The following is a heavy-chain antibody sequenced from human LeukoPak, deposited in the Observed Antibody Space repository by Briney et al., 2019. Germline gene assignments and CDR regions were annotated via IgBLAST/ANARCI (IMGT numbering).Heavy chain of an antibody. D-gene: IGHD2-15*01. CDR2: IHHSGES. CDR3: ARDSPAYCSGNNCYNWYFDL. J-gene: IGHJ2*01. V-gene: IGHV4-4*02. Sequence: SSETLSLTCAVSGGSISGRNWWNFVRQPPGKRLEWIGEIHHSGESNYNPSLKSRVTLSIDKSTNQFSLKLSSVTAADTAIYYCARDSPAYCSGNNCYNWYFDLWGRGILITVSS. CDR1: GGSISGRNW.